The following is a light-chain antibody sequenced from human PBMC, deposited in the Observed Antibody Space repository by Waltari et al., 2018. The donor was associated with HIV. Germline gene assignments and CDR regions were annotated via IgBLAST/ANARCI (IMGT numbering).Light chain of an antibody. CDR2: GGV. CDR3: QSFDSRSVI. CDR1: SGSIVSNY. V-gene: IGLV6-57*03. Sequence: NFMLTQPHSVSESPGETITISCTRSSGSIVSNYVQWYQQRPGSAPAIVIFGGVLRPSGVPDRFSGSIDISSNSASLTISGLRTEDEADYYCQSFDSRSVIFGGGTKLTVL. J-gene: IGLJ2*01.